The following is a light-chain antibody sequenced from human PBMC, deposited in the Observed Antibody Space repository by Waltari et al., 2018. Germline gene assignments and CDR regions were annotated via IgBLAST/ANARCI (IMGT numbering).Light chain of an antibody. CDR3: SSYAGSTWVV. Sequence: QSALTQPPSASGSPGQSVTISCTGTSSDIGGYNYVSWYQQHPGKAPRLMIYEVNKRPSGVLDRFSGSKSGNTASLTVSGLQAEDEADYFCSSYAGSTWVVCGGGTKLTVL. CDR2: EVN. J-gene: IGLJ2*01. V-gene: IGLV2-8*01. CDR1: SSDIGGYNY.